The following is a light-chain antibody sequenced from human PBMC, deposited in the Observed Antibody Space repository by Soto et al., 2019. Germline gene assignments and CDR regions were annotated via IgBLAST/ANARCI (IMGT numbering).Light chain of an antibody. Sequence: QSVLTQPASVSGSPGQSITISCTGTSSDVGTYNYVSWYQQYPGKAPKLIIYDVSNRPSGVSNRFSGYKSGNTAALTISALQAEAEADYYCSSYTSSTTRIFGGGTKLTVL. CDR1: SSDVGTYNY. CDR3: SSYTSSTTRI. V-gene: IGLV2-14*01. J-gene: IGLJ2*01. CDR2: DVS.